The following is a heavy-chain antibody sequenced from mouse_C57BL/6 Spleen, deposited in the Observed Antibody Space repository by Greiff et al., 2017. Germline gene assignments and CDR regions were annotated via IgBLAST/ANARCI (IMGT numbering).Heavy chain of an antibody. V-gene: IGHV10-3*01. Sequence: EVQRVESGGGLVQPKGSLKLSCAASGFTFNTYAMHWVRQAPGKGLEWVARIRSKSSNYATYYADSVKDRFTISSDDSKNMLYLQMNNLKTEYTARYCGESDGYYWDMDYWGKGTTVTVSS. CDR2: IRSKSSNYAT. CDR1: GFTFNTYA. J-gene: IGHJ4*01. D-gene: IGHD2-3*01. CDR3: ESDGYYWDMDY.